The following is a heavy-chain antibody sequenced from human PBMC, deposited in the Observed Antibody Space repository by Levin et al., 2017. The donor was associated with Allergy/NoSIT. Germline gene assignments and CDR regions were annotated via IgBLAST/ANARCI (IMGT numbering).Heavy chain of an antibody. V-gene: IGHV3-30*04. CDR1: GFAFNSHA. Sequence: PGGSLRLSCAVSGFAFNSHAMHWVRQAPGKGLEWVAFISYDGIYIYYADSVKGRFTISRDNSKNTLYLQMNSLRAEDTAAYYCARDRSTYYSLDSWGQGTLVTVSS. J-gene: IGHJ4*02. D-gene: IGHD2/OR15-2a*01. CDR3: ARDRSTYYSLDS. CDR2: ISYDGIYI.